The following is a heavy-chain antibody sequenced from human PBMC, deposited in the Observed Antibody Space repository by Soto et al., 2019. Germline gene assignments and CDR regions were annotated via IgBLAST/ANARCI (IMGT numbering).Heavy chain of an antibody. CDR2: IYYSGTT. D-gene: IGHD3-9*01. J-gene: IGHJ5*02. V-gene: IGHV4-61*01. Sequence: SEPQTLTSTVSEGQLRSRSYYCIWIQQPRGQWLEWIGYIYYSGTTKYNPSLKSRVSISVDTSKNQFSLGLTSLSAADTAVYYCARAASPYFDLLSAFHPWGQGTLVPVSS. CDR1: EGQLRSRSYY. CDR3: ARAASPYFDLLSAFHP.